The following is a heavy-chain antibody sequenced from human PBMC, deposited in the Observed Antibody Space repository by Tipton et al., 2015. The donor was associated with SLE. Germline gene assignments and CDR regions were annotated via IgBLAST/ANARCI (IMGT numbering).Heavy chain of an antibody. CDR2: IYTSGST. D-gene: IGHD3-10*01. CDR3: ARDPEGELGDYYYGMDV. CDR1: GGSISSGSYY. V-gene: IGHV4-61*09. J-gene: IGHJ6*02. Sequence: TLSLTCTVSGGSISSGSYYWSWIRQPAGKGLEWIGHIYTSGSTNYNPSLKSRVTISVDTSKNQFSLKLSSVTAADTAVYYCARDPEGELGDYYYGMDVWGQGTTVTVSS.